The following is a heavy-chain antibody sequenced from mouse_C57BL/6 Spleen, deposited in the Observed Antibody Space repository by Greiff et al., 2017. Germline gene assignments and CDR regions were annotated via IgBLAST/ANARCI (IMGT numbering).Heavy chain of an antibody. D-gene: IGHD1-2*01. J-gene: IGHJ1*03. Sequence: QVQLQQPGTELVKPGASVTLSCKASGYTFPSYWMHWVKQRPGQGLEWIGNINPSNGGTNYNEKFKSKATLTVDKSSSTAYMQLSSLTSEDSAVYYCAISLRRNLDWYFDVWGTGTTVTVSS. CDR3: AISLRRNLDWYFDV. CDR2: INPSNGGT. V-gene: IGHV1-53*01. CDR1: GYTFPSYW.